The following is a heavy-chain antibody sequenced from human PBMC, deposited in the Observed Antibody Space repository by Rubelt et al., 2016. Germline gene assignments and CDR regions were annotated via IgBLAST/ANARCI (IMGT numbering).Heavy chain of an antibody. V-gene: IGHV4-38-2*02. CDR2: VYHSGSA. Sequence: QVHLQESGPGLVKPSETLSLTCTVSGYSISSGYYWGWIRQPPGKGLEWIGSVYHSGSAYYKPSLKSRVTISVDTSKNQLSRTLSSVTAADTALYYCARRVNTSTWYFDLWGRGTQVTVSS. J-gene: IGHJ2*01. CDR1: GYSISSGYY. CDR3: ARRVNTSTWYFDL. D-gene: IGHD3-16*01.